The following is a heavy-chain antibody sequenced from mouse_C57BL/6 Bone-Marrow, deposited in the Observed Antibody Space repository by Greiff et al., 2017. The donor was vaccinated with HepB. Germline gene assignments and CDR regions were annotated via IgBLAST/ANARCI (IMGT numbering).Heavy chain of an antibody. V-gene: IGHV1-15*01. CDR1: GYTFTDYE. Sequence: VKLMESGAELVRPGASVTLSCTASGYTFTDYEMHWGKQTPVHGLEWIGAIDPETGGTAYNQKFKGKAILTADKSSSTAYMELRSLTSEDSAVYYSTRDGSSYGDYWGKGTTLTVSS. CDR3: TRDGSSYGDY. CDR2: IDPETGGT. J-gene: IGHJ2*01. D-gene: IGHD1-1*01.